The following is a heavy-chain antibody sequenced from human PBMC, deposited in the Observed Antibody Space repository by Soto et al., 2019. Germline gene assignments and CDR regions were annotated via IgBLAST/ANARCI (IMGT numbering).Heavy chain of an antibody. D-gene: IGHD6-19*01. CDR3: ASHTGYNSGWAFDY. V-gene: IGHV3-11*01. J-gene: IGHJ4*02. Sequence: QVQLVESGGGLVKPGGSLRLSCAASGLTFSDYYMSWIRQAPGKGLEWVSYISSSGSSTYYVDSVKGRFTISRDNAKNSLYWQMNSLRAEDTAVYYCASHTGYNSGWAFDYWGQGTLVTISS. CDR1: GLTFSDYY. CDR2: ISSSGSST.